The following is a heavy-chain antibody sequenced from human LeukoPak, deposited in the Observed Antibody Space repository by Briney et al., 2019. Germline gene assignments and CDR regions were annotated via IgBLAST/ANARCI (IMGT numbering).Heavy chain of an antibody. CDR1: GFTLDDYG. D-gene: IGHD6-13*01. CDR3: ATVHSSSWGGFDY. V-gene: IGHV3-20*04. Sequence: PGGSLRLSCAASGFTLDDYGMSWVRQAPGKRLEWVSGINWNGGSTGYADSVKGRFTISRDNAKNSLYLQMNSLRAEDTALYYCATVHSSSWGGFDYWGQGTLVTVSS. CDR2: INWNGGST. J-gene: IGHJ4*02.